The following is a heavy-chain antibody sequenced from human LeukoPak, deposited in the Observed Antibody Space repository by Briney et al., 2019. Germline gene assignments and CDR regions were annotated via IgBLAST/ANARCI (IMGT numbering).Heavy chain of an antibody. CDR1: GGSFSGYY. D-gene: IGHD6-13*01. CDR2: INHSGST. V-gene: IGHV4-34*01. Sequence: SETLSLTRAVYGGSFSGYYWSWIRQPPGKGLEWIGEINHSGSTNYNPSLKSRVTISVDTSKNQFSLKLSSVTAADTAVYYCARGPGIAAAGTLPYYFDYWGQGTLVTVSS. CDR3: ARGPGIAAAGTLPYYFDY. J-gene: IGHJ4*02.